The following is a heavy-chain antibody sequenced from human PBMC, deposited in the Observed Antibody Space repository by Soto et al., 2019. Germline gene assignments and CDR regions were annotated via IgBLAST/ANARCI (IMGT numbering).Heavy chain of an antibody. CDR2: ISAYNGNT. V-gene: IGHV1-18*01. CDR1: GYTFTSYG. D-gene: IGHD3-16*01. CDR3: AKTYDYIWGRDRPLFDY. Sequence: QVQLVQSGAEVKKPGASVKVSCKASGYTFTSYGISWVRQAPGQGLEWMGWISAYNGNTNYAQKLQGRVTMTTDTSTSTAYMELRSLRSDDTAVYYCAKTYDYIWGRDRPLFDYWGQGTLVTVSS. J-gene: IGHJ4*02.